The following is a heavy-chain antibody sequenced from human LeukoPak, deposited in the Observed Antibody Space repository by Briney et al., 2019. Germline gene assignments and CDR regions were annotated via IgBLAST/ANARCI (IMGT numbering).Heavy chain of an antibody. Sequence: GGSLRLSCAASGFTFSSYWMSWVRQAPGKGLEWVANIKQDGSEKYYVDSVKGRFTISRDNAKNSLYLQMNSLRAEGTAVYYCAREDDNWNSNWFDPWGQGTLVTVSS. V-gene: IGHV3-7*01. J-gene: IGHJ5*02. D-gene: IGHD1/OR15-1a*01. CDR1: GFTFSSYW. CDR3: AREDDNWNSNWFDP. CDR2: IKQDGSEK.